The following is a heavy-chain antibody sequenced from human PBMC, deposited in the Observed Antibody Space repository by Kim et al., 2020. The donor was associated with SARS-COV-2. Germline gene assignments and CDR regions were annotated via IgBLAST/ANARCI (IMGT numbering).Heavy chain of an antibody. CDR2: IDPSESYT. CDR3: ARSSIAAARADV. V-gene: IGHV5-10-1*01. D-gene: IGHD6-13*01. Sequence: GESLKISCKGSGYSFTSYWISWVRQMPGKGLEWMGRIDPSESYTNYSPSFQGHVTIPADKSISTAYLQWGSLKASDTAMYYCARSSIAAARADVWGQGTTVTVSS. J-gene: IGHJ6*02. CDR1: GYSFTSYW.